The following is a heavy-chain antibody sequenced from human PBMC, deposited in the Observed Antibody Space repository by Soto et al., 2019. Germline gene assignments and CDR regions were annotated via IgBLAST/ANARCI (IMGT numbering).Heavy chain of an antibody. D-gene: IGHD6-19*01. CDR3: AKGSSGWYERFDY. J-gene: IGHJ4*02. Sequence: EVQLLESGGGLVQPGGSLRLSCVASGFTFSSYVMSWVGQAPGKGLEWVSSISGSGGSTYYADSVKGRFTISRDNSKNTLYLQMNSLRAEDTAVYYCAKGSSGWYERFDYWGQGTLVTVSS. V-gene: IGHV3-23*01. CDR2: ISGSGGST. CDR1: GFTFSSYV.